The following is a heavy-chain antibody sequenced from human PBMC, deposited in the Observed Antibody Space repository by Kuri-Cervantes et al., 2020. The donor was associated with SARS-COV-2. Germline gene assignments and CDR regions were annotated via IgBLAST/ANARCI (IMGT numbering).Heavy chain of an antibody. D-gene: IGHD1-7*01. V-gene: IGHV3-53*01. CDR1: GLTVSSNY. CDR3: ARDRITGTRAQKYYYCGMDV. Sequence: GGSLRLSCAASGLTVSSNYMSWVRQAPGKGLEWVSVIYSGGSTYYEDSVKGRFTISRDNSKTTLYLQMNSLRAEDTAVYYCARDRITGTRAQKYYYCGMDVWGQGTTVTVSS. J-gene: IGHJ6*02. CDR2: IYSGGST.